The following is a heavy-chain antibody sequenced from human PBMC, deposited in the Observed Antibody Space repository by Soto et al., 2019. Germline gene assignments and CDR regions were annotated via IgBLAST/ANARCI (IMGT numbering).Heavy chain of an antibody. J-gene: IGHJ2*01. CDR2: ISVYNGNT. CDR1: GYTFINYG. Sequence: QVQLVQSGAEVKKPGASVKVSCKASGYTFINYGINWVRQAPGQGLEWMGWISVYNGNTHYGQKCQGRVTMTTDTSTSTASMELRSLRSDDTAVYYCARYVEDGGGNDWDFALWGRCTPVTVSS. CDR3: ARYVEDGGGNDWDFAL. V-gene: IGHV1-18*01. D-gene: IGHD2-15*01.